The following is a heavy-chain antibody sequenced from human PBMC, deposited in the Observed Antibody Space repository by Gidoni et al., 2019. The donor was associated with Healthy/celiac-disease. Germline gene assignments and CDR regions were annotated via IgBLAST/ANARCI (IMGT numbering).Heavy chain of an antibody. CDR1: GFTFSSYE. D-gene: IGHD3-10*01. J-gene: IGHJ5*02. CDR3: ARGQVIEGEELLWFGELSSWFDP. CDR2: ISSSGSTI. V-gene: IGHV3-48*03. Sequence: ELQLVESGGGLVQPGWSLRLSCAASGFTFSSYERNWFPQAPGKGLEWVSYISSSGSTIYYADSVKGRFTISRDNAKNSLYLQMNSLRAEDTAVYYCARGQVIEGEELLWFGELSSWFDPWGQGTLVTVSS.